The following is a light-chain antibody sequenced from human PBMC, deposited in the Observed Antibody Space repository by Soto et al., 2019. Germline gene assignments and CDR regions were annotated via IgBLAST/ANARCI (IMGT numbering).Light chain of an antibody. CDR1: QSVSSY. CDR3: QQRSSWPLT. V-gene: IGKV3-11*01. Sequence: EIVLTQSPATLSLSPGERATLSCRASQSVSSYLAWYQQKPGQAPRLLIYDASNRATGIPARFSGSGSGTDFTLTMSSLETEEFAVYYCQQRSSWPLTFGGGTKVEIK. CDR2: DAS. J-gene: IGKJ4*01.